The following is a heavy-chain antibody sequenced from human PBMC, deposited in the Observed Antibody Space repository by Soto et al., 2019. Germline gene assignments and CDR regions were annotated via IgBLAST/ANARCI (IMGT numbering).Heavy chain of an antibody. CDR3: AMVDVYVTPSPQDV. J-gene: IGHJ6*02. CDR1: GYIFTRYG. D-gene: IGHD3-16*01. Sequence: QVHLVQSGAEVKNPGASVKVSCKASGYIFTRYGIGWARQAPGQGLEWMGWINAYNGNTNYAQNLQGRLTLTTDTSTTTAYMELRSLRSNDTAIYYCAMVDVYVTPSPQDVWGQGTTVTVSS. V-gene: IGHV1-18*01. CDR2: INAYNGNT.